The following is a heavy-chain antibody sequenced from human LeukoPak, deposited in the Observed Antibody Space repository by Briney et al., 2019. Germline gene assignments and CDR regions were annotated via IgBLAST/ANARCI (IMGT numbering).Heavy chain of an antibody. CDR3: VGYCSGGNCPNAFDI. V-gene: IGHV3-15*05. CDR1: GFTFSNAW. Sequence: GGSLRLCCAASGFTFSNAWMSWVRQAPGKGLEWVGRIKSKTDGGTTDYAAPVKGRFTISRDDSKNTLYLRMNSLKTEDTAVYYCVGYCSGGNCPNAFDIWGQGTMVTVSS. CDR2: IKSKTDGGTT. D-gene: IGHD2-15*01. J-gene: IGHJ3*02.